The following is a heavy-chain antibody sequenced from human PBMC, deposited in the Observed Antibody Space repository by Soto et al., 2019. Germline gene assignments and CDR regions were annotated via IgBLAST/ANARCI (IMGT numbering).Heavy chain of an antibody. D-gene: IGHD2-15*01. V-gene: IGHV3-30-3*01. J-gene: IGHJ6*02. CDR2: ISFDGTTE. Sequence: QVQLVESGGGVVQPGRSLRLSCTASGFTFSTFAMHWVRQAPDKGLEWVAVISFDGTTEYYTDSVKGRFSISRDNSKKTLYLQMNSLRAEDTAVYYCARDRDTVVTAPDVWGQGTTVTISS. CDR1: GFTFSTFA. CDR3: ARDRDTVVTAPDV.